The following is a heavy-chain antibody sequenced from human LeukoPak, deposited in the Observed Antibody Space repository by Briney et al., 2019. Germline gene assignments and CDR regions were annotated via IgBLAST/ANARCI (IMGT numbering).Heavy chain of an antibody. V-gene: IGHV2-5*01. CDR1: GFSLSTSGVG. CDR3: AHGYDFWSGSPFNY. J-gene: IGHJ4*02. Sequence: SGPTLVKPTQTLTLTCTFSGFSLSTSGVGVGWIRQPPGKALEWLALIYWNDDKRYSPSLKSRLTITKDTSKNQVVLTMTNMDPVDTATYYCAHGYDFWSGSPFNYWGQGTLVTVSS. CDR2: IYWNDDK. D-gene: IGHD3-3*01.